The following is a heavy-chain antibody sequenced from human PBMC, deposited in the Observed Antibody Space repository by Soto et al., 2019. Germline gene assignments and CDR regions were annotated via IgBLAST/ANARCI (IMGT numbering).Heavy chain of an antibody. V-gene: IGHV4-34*01. J-gene: IGHJ4*02. CDR3: ARLPRRYCSGGSCSYRDY. Sequence: SETLSLTCAVYGGSFSGYYWSWIRQPPGKGLEWIGEINHSGSTNYNPSLKSRVTISVDTSKNQFSLKLSSVTAADTAVYYCARLPRRYCSGGSCSYRDYWVQGTLVTVSS. CDR1: GGSFSGYY. CDR2: INHSGST. D-gene: IGHD2-15*01.